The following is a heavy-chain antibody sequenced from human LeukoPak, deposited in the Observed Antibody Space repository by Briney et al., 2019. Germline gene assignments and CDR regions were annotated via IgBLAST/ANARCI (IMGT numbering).Heavy chain of an antibody. V-gene: IGHV3-30*02. CDR1: GFTFSSYG. J-gene: IGHJ4*02. CDR2: IRYDGSNK. D-gene: IGHD5-12*01. CDR3: AKGGRGYSGYDLDY. Sequence: GGSLRLSCAASGFTFSSYGMHWVRQAPGKGLEWVAFIRYDGSNKYYADSVKGRFTISRDNSKNTLYLQMNSLRAEDTAVYHCAKGGRGYSGYDLDYWGQGTLVTVSP.